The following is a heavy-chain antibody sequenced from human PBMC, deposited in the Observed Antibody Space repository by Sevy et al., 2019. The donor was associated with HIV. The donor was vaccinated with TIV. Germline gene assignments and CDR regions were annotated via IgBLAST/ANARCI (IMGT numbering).Heavy chain of an antibody. CDR1: GYTFTGYY. Sequence: ASVKVSCKATGYTFTGYYLHWVRQAPGQGLEWMGGIIPIFGTANYAQKFQGRVTITADESTSTAYMELSSLRSEDTAVYYCARGRVGATRTYYGMDVWGQGTTVTVSS. CDR2: IIPIFGTA. J-gene: IGHJ6*02. CDR3: ARGRVGATRTYYGMDV. V-gene: IGHV1-69*13. D-gene: IGHD1-26*01.